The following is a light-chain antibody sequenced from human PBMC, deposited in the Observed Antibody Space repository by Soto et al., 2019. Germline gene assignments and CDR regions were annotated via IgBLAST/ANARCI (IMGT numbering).Light chain of an antibody. CDR2: DVS. Sequence: DIQMTQSPSSLSASVGDRFTITCQASQDVNKYLNWYQQKPGKAPKLLINDVSNLETGVPSRFSGSGSGTDFTFTISSLKPDDFATYYCQQYNSYWTFGQGTKVDIK. CDR1: QDVNKY. J-gene: IGKJ1*01. V-gene: IGKV1-33*01. CDR3: QQYNSYWT.